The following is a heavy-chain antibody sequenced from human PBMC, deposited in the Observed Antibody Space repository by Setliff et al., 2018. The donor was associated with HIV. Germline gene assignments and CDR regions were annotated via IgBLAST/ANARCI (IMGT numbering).Heavy chain of an antibody. D-gene: IGHD3-10*01. V-gene: IGHV3-7*01. CDR2: INQGGSEK. CDR3: TRDPTPKELWFFSGYYSDY. J-gene: IGHJ4*02. Sequence: PGGSLRLSCAASGFTFGDYWMNWVRQAPGKGLEWVALINQGGSEKYHVDSVKGRFTISRDNSKNMLYLQMNSLSADDTAVYYCTRDPTPKELWFFSGYYSDYWGQGTLVTVSS. CDR1: GFTFGDYW.